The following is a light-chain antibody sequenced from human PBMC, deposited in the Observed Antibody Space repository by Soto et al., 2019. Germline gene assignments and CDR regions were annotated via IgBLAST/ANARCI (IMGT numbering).Light chain of an antibody. Sequence: QSVLTQPPSGSGAPGQRVTISCTGSSSNIGTDYGVHWYQQLPGTSPKLLIYGNNNRPSGVPDRFSGSKSGTSASLAITGLQAEDEANYYCQSYDSSLSGSVFGGGTKLTFL. CDR1: SSNIGTDYG. V-gene: IGLV1-40*01. J-gene: IGLJ2*01. CDR3: QSYDSSLSGSV. CDR2: GNN.